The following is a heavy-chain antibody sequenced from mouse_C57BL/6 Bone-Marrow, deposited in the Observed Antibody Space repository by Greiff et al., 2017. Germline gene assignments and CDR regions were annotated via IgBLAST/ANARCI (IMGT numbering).Heavy chain of an antibody. D-gene: IGHD2-3*01. J-gene: IGHJ1*03. CDR3: ARGGGGYSRWYCDV. V-gene: IGHV1-26*01. Sequence: EVQLQQSGPELVKPGASVKISCKASGYTFTDYYMNWVKQSHGKILEWIGDLNPNNGGTSYNQKFKGKATLTVDKSSSTAYMELRSLPSVASAVYYGARGGGGYSRWYCDVWGTVTTVTVSS. CDR1: GYTFTDYY. CDR2: LNPNNGGT.